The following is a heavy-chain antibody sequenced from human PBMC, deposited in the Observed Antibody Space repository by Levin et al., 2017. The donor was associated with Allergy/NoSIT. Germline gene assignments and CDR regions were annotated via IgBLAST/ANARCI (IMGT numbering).Heavy chain of an antibody. CDR2: IRGSGTPT. J-gene: IGHJ4*02. V-gene: IGHV3-23*01. CDR3: AKDPTNYGWYFDY. CDR1: GFIFSNYV. D-gene: IGHD4/OR15-4a*01. Sequence: GGSLRLSCAASGFIFSNYVMSWVRQPPGKGLEWVASIRGSGTPTYYADSVQGRFTISRDNSRNTLYLQMNSLKAGDTAVYYCAKDPTNYGWYFDYWGQGTLVTVSS.